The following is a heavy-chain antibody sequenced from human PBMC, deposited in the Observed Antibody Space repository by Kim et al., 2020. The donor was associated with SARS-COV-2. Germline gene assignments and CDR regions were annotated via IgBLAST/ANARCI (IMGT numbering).Heavy chain of an antibody. CDR3: ARDDFLATYYYDSSGYRGQGMDV. CDR2: IYYSGST. Sequence: SETLSLTCTVSGGSISSVDYYWSWIRQPPGKGLEWIGYIYYSGSTYYNPSLKSRVTISVDTSKNQFSLKLSSVTAADTAVYYCARDDFLATYYYDSSGYRGQGMDVWGKGTTVTVSS. D-gene: IGHD3-22*01. CDR1: GGSISSVDYY. V-gene: IGHV4-30-4*01. J-gene: IGHJ6*04.